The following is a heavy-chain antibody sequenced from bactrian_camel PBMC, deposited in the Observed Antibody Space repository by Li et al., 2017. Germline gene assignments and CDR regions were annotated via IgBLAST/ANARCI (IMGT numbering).Heavy chain of an antibody. CDR3: TKDRSYGTRNWVQST. D-gene: IGHD3*01. CDR1: GFTSSTYV. CDR2: IDGDGST. J-gene: IGHJ2*01. Sequence: VQLVESGGGLVQPGGSLRLSCAASGFTSSTYVMYWVRQAPGKEREGVATIDGDGSTRYADSVNGRFTISKDTAKYTLYLQMNSLKPEDTAIYYCTKDRSYGTRNWVQSTRGQG. V-gene: IGHV3S42*01.